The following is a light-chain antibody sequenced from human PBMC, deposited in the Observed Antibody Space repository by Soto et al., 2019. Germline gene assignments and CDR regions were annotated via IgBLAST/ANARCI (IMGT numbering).Light chain of an antibody. Sequence: DIQMTQSPSSLSASVGDRVTITCRASQTISNYLNWYQQKPGEAPNLLIYAASTLQSGVPSRFSGSGSGTDFTLTISSLQPDDFATYFCEQGYSVPLTFGGGTKVDIK. V-gene: IGKV1-39*01. CDR1: QTISNY. CDR2: AAS. CDR3: EQGYSVPLT. J-gene: IGKJ4*01.